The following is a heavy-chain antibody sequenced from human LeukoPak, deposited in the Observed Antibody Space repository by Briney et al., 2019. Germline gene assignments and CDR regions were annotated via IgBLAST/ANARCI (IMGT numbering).Heavy chain of an antibody. CDR1: GGSISSSSYY. J-gene: IGHJ5*02. Sequence: SETLSLTCTVSGGSISSSSYYWGWIRQPPGKGLEWIGSIYYSGSTYYNPSLKSRVTISVDTSKNQFSLKLSSVTAADTAVYYCARRHNWNAGGRFDPWGQGTLVTVSS. V-gene: IGHV4-39*01. CDR2: IYYSGST. CDR3: ARRHNWNAGGRFDP. D-gene: IGHD1-1*01.